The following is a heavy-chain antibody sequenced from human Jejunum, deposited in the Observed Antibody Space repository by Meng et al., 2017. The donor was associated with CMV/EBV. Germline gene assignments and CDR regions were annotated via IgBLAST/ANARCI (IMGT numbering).Heavy chain of an antibody. Sequence: ISGGSISSYYWSWIRQPPGKGLEWIGYIFYSRSTNYNPSLKSRVTISVDTSKNQFSLNLRSVTAADMAVYYCAGSYNWNYVSFDYWGLGTLVTVSS. V-gene: IGHV4-59*01. CDR1: GGSISSYY. CDR3: AGSYNWNYVSFDY. D-gene: IGHD1-7*01. J-gene: IGHJ4*02. CDR2: IFYSRST.